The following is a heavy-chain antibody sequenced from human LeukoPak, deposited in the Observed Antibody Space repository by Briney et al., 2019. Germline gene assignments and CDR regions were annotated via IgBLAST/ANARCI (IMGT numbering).Heavy chain of an antibody. CDR1: GYTFTSYG. V-gene: IGHV1-2*02. D-gene: IGHD6-13*01. Sequence: GASVKVSCKASGYTFTSYGISWVRQAPGQGLEWMGWINPNSGGTNYAQKFQGRVTMTRDTSISTAYMELSRLRSDDTAVYYCARGSSSRSRVYYYGMDVWGQGTTVTVSS. J-gene: IGHJ6*02. CDR3: ARGSSSRSRVYYYGMDV. CDR2: INPNSGGT.